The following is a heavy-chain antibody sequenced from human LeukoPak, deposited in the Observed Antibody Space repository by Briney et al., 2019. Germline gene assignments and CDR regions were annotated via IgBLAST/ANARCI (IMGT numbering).Heavy chain of an antibody. CDR2: IYYSGST. CDR1: GGSISSGDYY. Sequence: PSETLSLTCTVSGGSISSGDYYWSWIRQPPGKGLEWIGYIYYSGSTYYNPSLKSRVTISVDTSKNQFSLKLSSVTAADTAVYYCARFRDILTAFDYWGQGTLVTVSS. CDR3: ARFRDILTAFDY. D-gene: IGHD3-9*01. V-gene: IGHV4-30-4*01. J-gene: IGHJ4*02.